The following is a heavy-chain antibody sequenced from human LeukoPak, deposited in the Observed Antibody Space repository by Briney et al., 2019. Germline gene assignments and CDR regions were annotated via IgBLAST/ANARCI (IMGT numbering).Heavy chain of an antibody. CDR3: AREADYYGSGRSPFFDY. CDR2: ISAYNGNT. D-gene: IGHD3-10*01. CDR1: GYTFTSYG. J-gene: IGHJ4*02. V-gene: IGHV1-18*01. Sequence: ASVKVSCKASGYTFTSYGISWVRQAPGQGLEWMGWISAYNGNTNYAQKLQGRVTMTTDTSTSTAYMELSSLRSEDTAVYYCAREADYYGSGRSPFFDYWGQGTLVTVSS.